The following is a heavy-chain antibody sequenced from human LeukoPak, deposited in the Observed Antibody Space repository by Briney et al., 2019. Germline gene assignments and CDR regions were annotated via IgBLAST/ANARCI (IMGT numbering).Heavy chain of an antibody. Sequence: SVKVSCKASGGTFSSYAISWVRQAPGQGLEWMGRIIPIFGTANYAQKFQGRVTITTDESTSTAYMELSSLRSDDTAVYYCARVYYDFWSGYEYDAFDIWGQGTMVTVSS. J-gene: IGHJ3*02. CDR3: ARVYYDFWSGYEYDAFDI. V-gene: IGHV1-69*05. D-gene: IGHD3-3*01. CDR2: IIPIFGTA. CDR1: GGTFSSYA.